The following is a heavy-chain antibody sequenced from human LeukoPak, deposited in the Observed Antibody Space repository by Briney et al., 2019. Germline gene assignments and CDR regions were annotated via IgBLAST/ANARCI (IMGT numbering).Heavy chain of an antibody. Sequence: ASVKVPCKVSGYTLTELSMHWVRQAPGKGLEWMGGFDLEEGEIIYAQKFQGRVTMTEDTSTDTAYMDLSSLRSEDSAVYYCARGGVIAAAGYWYFDLWGRGTLVTVSS. D-gene: IGHD6-13*01. CDR2: FDLEEGEI. V-gene: IGHV1-24*01. CDR1: GYTLTELS. J-gene: IGHJ2*01. CDR3: ARGGVIAAAGYWYFDL.